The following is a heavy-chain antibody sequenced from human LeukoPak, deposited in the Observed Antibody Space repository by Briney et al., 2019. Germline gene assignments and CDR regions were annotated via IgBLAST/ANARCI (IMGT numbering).Heavy chain of an antibody. CDR1: GGSISSGGYY. CDR2: IYYSGST. J-gene: IGHJ4*02. D-gene: IGHD3-22*01. Sequence: SETLSLTCTVSGGSISSGGYYWRWIRQHPGKGLEWIGYIYYSGSTYYNPSLKSRVTISVDTSKNQFSLKLSSVTAADTAVYYCARVTAYYYDSSGYYYFAYWGQGTLVTVSS. V-gene: IGHV4-31*03. CDR3: ARVTAYYYDSSGYYYFAY.